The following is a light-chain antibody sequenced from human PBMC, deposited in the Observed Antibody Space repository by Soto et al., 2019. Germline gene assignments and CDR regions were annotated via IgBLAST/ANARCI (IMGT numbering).Light chain of an antibody. CDR2: AAS. J-gene: IGKJ1*01. V-gene: IGKV3-20*01. CDR1: QSVTSSY. Sequence: DIVLTQTPGTLSLSPGGRATLSCRASQSVTSSYLAWYQQKPGQAPRLVIYAASSRATGIPDRFSGSGSGTDFTLTISRLEPEDFAVYFCHHYDSTSSSWTFGQGTKMDIK. CDR3: HHYDSTSSSWT.